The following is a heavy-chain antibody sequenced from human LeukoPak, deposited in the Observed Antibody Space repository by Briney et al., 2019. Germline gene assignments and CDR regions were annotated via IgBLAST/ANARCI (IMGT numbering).Heavy chain of an antibody. CDR2: ISYDGSNK. CDR1: GFTFSGYA. J-gene: IGHJ4*02. Sequence: GRSLRLSCAASGFTFSGYAMHWVRQAPGKGLEWVAVISYDGSNKYYADSVKGRFTISRDNSKNTLYLQMNSLRAEDTAVYYCARDPESSGWYDYWGQGTLVTVSS. V-gene: IGHV3-30-3*01. CDR3: ARDPESSGWYDY. D-gene: IGHD6-19*01.